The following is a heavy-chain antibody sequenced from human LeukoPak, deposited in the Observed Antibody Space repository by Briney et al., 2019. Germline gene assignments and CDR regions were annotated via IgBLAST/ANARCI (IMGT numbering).Heavy chain of an antibody. D-gene: IGHD1-14*01. V-gene: IGHV3-11*01. CDR1: GFTFSDYY. CDR2: LSSSGSTI. Sequence: PGGSLRLSRAASGFTFSDYYMSWIRPAPGKGLEWVSYLSSSGSTIYYAYSVKGRFTISRDNAKNSLYLQMNSLSAEDTAVYYCARDRDRITPLDYWGQGTLVTVSS. J-gene: IGHJ4*01. CDR3: ARDRDRITPLDY.